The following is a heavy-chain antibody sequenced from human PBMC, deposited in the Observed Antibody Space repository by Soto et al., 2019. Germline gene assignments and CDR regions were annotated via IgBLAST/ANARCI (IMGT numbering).Heavy chain of an antibody. J-gene: IGHJ6*03. Sequence: GASVKVSCKASGYTFTSYAMHWVRQAPGQRLERIGEINAGNGNTKYSQKFQGRVTSTRDTSVSTAYMELSSLRSEDTAVYYCARDSGTYYDFWSGYYTGMGSMDVWGKGTTVTVSS. CDR1: GYTFTSYA. D-gene: IGHD3-3*01. CDR3: ARDSGTYYDFWSGYYTGMGSMDV. V-gene: IGHV1-3*01. CDR2: INAGNGNT.